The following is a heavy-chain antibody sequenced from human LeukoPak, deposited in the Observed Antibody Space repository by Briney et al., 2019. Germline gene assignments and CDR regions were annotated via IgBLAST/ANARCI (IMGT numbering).Heavy chain of an antibody. CDR1: GFTFDDYT. Sequence: GGSLRLSCAASGFTFDDYTMQWVRQAPGKGLEWVSLISWDGGSTYYADSVKGRFTISRDNSKNSLYLQMNSLRTEDTALYYCAKDTDDAFDIWGQGTMVTVSS. CDR2: ISWDGGST. J-gene: IGHJ3*02. CDR3: AKDTDDAFDI. V-gene: IGHV3-43*01.